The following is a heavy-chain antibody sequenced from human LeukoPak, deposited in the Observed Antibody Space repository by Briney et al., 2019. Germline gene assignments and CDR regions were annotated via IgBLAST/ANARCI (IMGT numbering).Heavy chain of an antibody. D-gene: IGHD5-18*01. Sequence: GASVKVSCKASGYTFTGYYMHWVRQAPGQGLEWMGWINPNSGGTKYAEKFQGRVTMTRDTSISTAYMELTRLRSDDTAVYYCARDRGNRGYSFNNWGQGTLVTVSS. CDR1: GYTFTGYY. V-gene: IGHV1-2*02. J-gene: IGHJ4*02. CDR2: INPNSGGT. CDR3: ARDRGNRGYSFNN.